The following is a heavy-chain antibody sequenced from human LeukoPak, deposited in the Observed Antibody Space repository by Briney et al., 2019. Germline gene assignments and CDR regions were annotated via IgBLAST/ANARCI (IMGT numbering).Heavy chain of an antibody. CDR1: GGSISSSTYY. D-gene: IGHD3-9*01. Sequence: SETLSLTCTVSGGSISSSTYYWGWIRQPPGKGLEWIGSIYYSGSTYYNPSLKSRATISVHTSKNQFSLKLSSVTAADTAVYYCARHRRHYDILTGYYAGPFDIWGQGTMVTVSS. CDR3: ARHRRHYDILTGYYAGPFDI. CDR2: IYYSGST. V-gene: IGHV4-39*01. J-gene: IGHJ3*02.